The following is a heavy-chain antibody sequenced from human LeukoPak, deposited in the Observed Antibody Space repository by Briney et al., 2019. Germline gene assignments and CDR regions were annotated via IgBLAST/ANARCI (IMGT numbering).Heavy chain of an antibody. CDR3: AGGSYYYYYYGMDV. Sequence: QPGGSLRLSCAASGFTFDDYAMHWVRQAPGKGLEWVPLISGDGGSTYYADSVKGRFTISRDNSKNSLYLQMNSLRTEDTALYYCAGGSYYYYYYGMDVWGQGTTVTVSS. V-gene: IGHV3-43*02. CDR1: GFTFDDYA. J-gene: IGHJ6*01. D-gene: IGHD1-26*01. CDR2: ISGDGGST.